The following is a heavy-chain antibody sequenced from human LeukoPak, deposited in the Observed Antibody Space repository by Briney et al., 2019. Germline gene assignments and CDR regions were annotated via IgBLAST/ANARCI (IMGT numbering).Heavy chain of an antibody. V-gene: IGHV3-23*01. CDR2: ISPRVGST. Sequence: GGSLRLSCAASGFTFSSYAMSWVRQAPEKGLEWVSAISPRVGSTYYADSVKGRFTISRDNSKNTLYLQMDSLRAEDTAVYYCAKDLIDGYVGGSFDYWGQGTLVTVSS. CDR1: GFTFSSYA. D-gene: IGHD3-16*01. CDR3: AKDLIDGYVGGSFDY. J-gene: IGHJ4*02.